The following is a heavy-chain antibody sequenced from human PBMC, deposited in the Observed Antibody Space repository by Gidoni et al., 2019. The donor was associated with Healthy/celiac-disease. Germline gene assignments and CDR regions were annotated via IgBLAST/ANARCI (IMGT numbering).Heavy chain of an antibody. V-gene: IGHV1-69*01. CDR2: IIPIFGTA. CDR1: GGTFSSYA. Sequence: GGTFSSYAISWVRQAPGQGLEWMGGIIPIFGTANYAQKFQGRVTITADESTSTAYMELSSLRSEDTAVYYCARFSIAIPDWYFDLWGRGTLVTVSS. CDR3: ARFSIAIPDWYFDL. J-gene: IGHJ2*01. D-gene: IGHD2-21*01.